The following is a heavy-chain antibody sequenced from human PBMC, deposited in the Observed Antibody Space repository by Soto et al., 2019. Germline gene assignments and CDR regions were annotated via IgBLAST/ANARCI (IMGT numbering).Heavy chain of an antibody. CDR1: GASISNGGYY. V-gene: IGHV4-31*03. J-gene: IGHJ5*02. CDR3: ARLGYGSNPDCGPVGP. CDR2: MYYSGST. D-gene: IGHD2-2*01. Sequence: QVQLQESGPGLVNLSQTLSLTCTVSGASISNGGYYWSWIRQHPGKGLEWIGYMYYSGSTYYNPSLKSRVTMSLHTSKNQFSLKLSSVTAADTAVYYCARLGYGSNPDCGPVGPWGQGILATVSS.